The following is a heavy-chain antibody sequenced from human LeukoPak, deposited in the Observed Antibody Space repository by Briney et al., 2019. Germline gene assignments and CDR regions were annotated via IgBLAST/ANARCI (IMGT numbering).Heavy chain of an antibody. CDR2: IYYSGST. V-gene: IGHV4-39*01. Sequence: SETLSLTCNVSGGSISSINYYWGWIRQPPGKGLEWIGNIYYSGSTYYNPSLKSRVTMSVDTSKNQFSLKLSSVTAADTAVYYCARQLYSSGWNFDYWGQGTLVTVSS. CDR3: ARQLYSSGWNFDY. D-gene: IGHD6-19*01. CDR1: GGSISSINYY. J-gene: IGHJ4*02.